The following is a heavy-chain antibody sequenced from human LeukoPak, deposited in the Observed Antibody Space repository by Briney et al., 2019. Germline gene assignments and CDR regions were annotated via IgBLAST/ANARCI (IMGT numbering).Heavy chain of an antibody. V-gene: IGHV4-34*01. CDR2: INHSGST. Sequence: SETLSLTCAVYGGSFSGYYWSWIRQPPGKGLEWIGEINHSGSTNYNPSLKSRVTISVDTSKNQFSLKLSSVTAADTAVYYCARGSPYYYDSSGYFLYYYYMDVWGKGTTVTVSS. D-gene: IGHD3-22*01. J-gene: IGHJ6*03. CDR3: ARGSPYYYDSSGYFLYYYYMDV. CDR1: GGSFSGYY.